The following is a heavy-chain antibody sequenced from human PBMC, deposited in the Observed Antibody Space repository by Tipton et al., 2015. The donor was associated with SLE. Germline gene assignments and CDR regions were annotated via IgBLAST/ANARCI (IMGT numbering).Heavy chain of an antibody. CDR2: IYYSGST. V-gene: IGHV4-61*08. D-gene: IGHD2-15*01. CDR1: GGSISSDDYY. J-gene: IGHJ5*02. Sequence: TLSLTCTVSGGSISSDDYYWTWIRQHPGKGLEWIGYIYYSGSTTYNPSLQGRVAISVDTSKSQFSLKVNSVTAADTAVYFCASWGYCRGGNCYTGWIDPWGQGILVVVSS. CDR3: ASWGYCRGGNCYTGWIDP.